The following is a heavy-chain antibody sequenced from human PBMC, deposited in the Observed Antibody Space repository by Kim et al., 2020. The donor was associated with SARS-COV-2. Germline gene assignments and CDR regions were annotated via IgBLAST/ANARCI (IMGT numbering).Heavy chain of an antibody. Sequence: KYYADPGRARFTISRDNDKNSLYLQMNSLRAEDMAVYYRARGPNYSPFDYWGQGTLVTVSS. CDR3: ARGPNYSPFDY. V-gene: IGHV3-48*03. CDR2: K. D-gene: IGHD4-4*01. J-gene: IGHJ4*02.